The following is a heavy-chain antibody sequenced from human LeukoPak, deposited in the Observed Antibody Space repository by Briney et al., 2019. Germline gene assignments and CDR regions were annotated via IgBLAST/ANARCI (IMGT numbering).Heavy chain of an antibody. D-gene: IGHD4-23*01. Sequence: GGSLRLSCSASGFTFSSYPFNWVRQAPGKGLEWVSSISTSNTYIYYADSVKGRFTISRDNAQNSLCLQMNSLRAEDTAAYYCAKLGGNVAFWGQGTLVTVSS. V-gene: IGHV3-21*04. CDR2: ISTSNTYI. CDR1: GFTFSSYP. CDR3: AKLGGNVAF. J-gene: IGHJ4*02.